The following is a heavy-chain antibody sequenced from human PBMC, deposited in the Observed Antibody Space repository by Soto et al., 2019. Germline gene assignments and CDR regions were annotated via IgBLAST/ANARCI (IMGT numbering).Heavy chain of an antibody. D-gene: IGHD2-2*01. CDR2: IYWNDDK. CDR1: GFSLSTSGVG. Sequence: SGPTLVKPTQTLTLTCTFSGFSLSTSGVGVGWIRQPPGKALEWLALIYWNDDKRYSPSLKSRLTITKDTSKNQVVLTMTNMDPVDTATYYCARSTIVVVPSYYFDYWGQGTLVTVSS. V-gene: IGHV2-5*01. CDR3: ARSTIVVVPSYYFDY. J-gene: IGHJ4*02.